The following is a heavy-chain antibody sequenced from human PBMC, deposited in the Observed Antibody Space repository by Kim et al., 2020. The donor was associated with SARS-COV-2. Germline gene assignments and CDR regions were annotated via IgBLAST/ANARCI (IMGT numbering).Heavy chain of an antibody. Sequence: KYSQKIQGRVTITRDTSGSTAYMEMSSLGSEDTAVYYCARAVAGYYYGMDVWGHGTTVTVSS. D-gene: IGHD6-19*01. J-gene: IGHJ6*02. CDR3: ARAVAGYYYGMDV. V-gene: IGHV1-3*01.